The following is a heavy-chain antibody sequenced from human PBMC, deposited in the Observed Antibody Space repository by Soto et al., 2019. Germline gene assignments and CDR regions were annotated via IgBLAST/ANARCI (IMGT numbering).Heavy chain of an antibody. D-gene: IGHD1-20*01. CDR2: IRSKANSYAT. CDR1: GFTFSGST. J-gene: IGHJ4*02. Sequence: EVQLVESGGGLVQPGGSLKLSCAASGFTFSGSTMHWVRQASGKGLEWVGRIRSKANSYATAYAASVQGRFTISRDDSKDTAFLQMNSLKTEDTAVYYCARSNNWSFDYWGQGTLVTVSS. V-gene: IGHV3-73*01. CDR3: ARSNNWSFDY.